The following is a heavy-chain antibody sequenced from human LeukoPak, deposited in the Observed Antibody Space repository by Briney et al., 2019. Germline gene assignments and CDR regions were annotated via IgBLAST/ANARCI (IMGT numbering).Heavy chain of an antibody. CDR1: GGSISSYY. V-gene: IGHV4-4*07. CDR3: AAGEYCYDSSGYPPMDV. J-gene: IGHJ6*04. D-gene: IGHD3-22*01. Sequence: TSETLSLTCTVSGGSISSYYWSWIRQPAGKGLEWIGRIYTSGSTNYNPSLKSRVTISVDTSKNQFSLKLSSVTAADTAVYYCAAGEYCYDSSGYPPMDVWGKGTTVTVSS. CDR2: IYTSGST.